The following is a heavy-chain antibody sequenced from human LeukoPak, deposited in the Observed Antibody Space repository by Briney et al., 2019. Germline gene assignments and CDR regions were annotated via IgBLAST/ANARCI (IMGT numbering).Heavy chain of an antibody. D-gene: IGHD5-24*01. CDR2: ISSSSSTI. J-gene: IGHJ4*02. CDR1: GGSISSST. V-gene: IGHV3-48*04. Sequence: ETLSLTCTVSGGSISSSTYYWGWVRQAPGKGLEWVSYISSSSSTIYYADSVKGRFTISRDNAKNSLYLQMNSLRAEDTAVYYCARDQDGYKDFDYWGQGTLVTVSS. CDR3: ARDQDGYKDFDY.